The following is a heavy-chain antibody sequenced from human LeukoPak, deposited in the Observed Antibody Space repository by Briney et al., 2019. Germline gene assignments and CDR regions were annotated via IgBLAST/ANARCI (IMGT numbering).Heavy chain of an antibody. CDR1: GGSISSSDYY. CDR3: ARTVGTHRFDY. D-gene: IGHD4-23*01. J-gene: IGHJ4*02. Sequence: SETLSLTCTVSGGSISSSDYYWGWIRQPPGERLEWVGTIYYNGNTYYNPSLQSRVITSADTSKNQFSLKVTSVTAPDTAVYYCARTVGTHRFDYWGQGILVTVSS. V-gene: IGHV4-39*01. CDR2: IYYNGNT.